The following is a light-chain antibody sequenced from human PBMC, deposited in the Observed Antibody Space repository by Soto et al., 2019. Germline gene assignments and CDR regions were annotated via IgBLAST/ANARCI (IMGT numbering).Light chain of an antibody. Sequence: EIVLTQSPATLSLSPGNIATLSCRASQSGSGYLAWYQQKPGQAPRLLIYDASNRATGIPARFSGSGSGKDFTLTLTSLEPEDFAVYYCQQRSNWPSTCGGGTKVEI. V-gene: IGKV3-11*01. J-gene: IGKJ4*01. CDR1: QSGSGY. CDR2: DAS. CDR3: QQRSNWPST.